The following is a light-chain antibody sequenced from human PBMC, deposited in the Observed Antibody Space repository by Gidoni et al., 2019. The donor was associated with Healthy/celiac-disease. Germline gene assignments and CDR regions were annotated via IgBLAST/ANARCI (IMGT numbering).Light chain of an antibody. J-gene: IGLJ2*01. CDR1: SLRSYY. Sequence: SSELTQDPAVFVALGQTVRITCQGDSLRSYYASWYQQKPGQAPVLVIYGKNNRPSGIPDRFSSSSSGNTASLTITGAQAEDEADYYCNSRDSSGNHMGVFGGGTKLTVL. CDR3: NSRDSSGNHMGV. CDR2: GKN. V-gene: IGLV3-19*01.